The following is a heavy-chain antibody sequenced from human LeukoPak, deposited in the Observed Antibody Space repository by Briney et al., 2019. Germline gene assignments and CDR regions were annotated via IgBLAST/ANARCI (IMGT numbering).Heavy chain of an antibody. CDR1: GGSISNYY. V-gene: IGHV4-4*09. CDR3: ARDGADVYGRAFDY. Sequence: SETLSLTCTVSGGSISNYYWSWIRQPPGKGLEWIGYIYTSGSTNYNPSLKSRVSMSVDTSKNQFSLKLTSVTAADTAVYFCARDGADVYGRAFDYWGQGTLVSVSS. D-gene: IGHD3-10*01. CDR2: IYTSGST. J-gene: IGHJ4*02.